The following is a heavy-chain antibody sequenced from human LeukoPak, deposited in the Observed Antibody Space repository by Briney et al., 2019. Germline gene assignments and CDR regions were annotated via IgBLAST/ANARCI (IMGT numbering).Heavy chain of an antibody. CDR1: GYSISSGYY. CDR2: IYHSGST. V-gene: IGHV4-38-2*01. Sequence: PSETLSLTCAVSGYSISSGYYWGWIRQPPGKGLEWIGSIYHSGSTNYNPSLKSRVTISVDTSKNQFSLKLSSVTAADTAVYYCARGEDASDAFDIWGQGTMVSVSS. J-gene: IGHJ3*02. CDR3: ARGEDASDAFDI.